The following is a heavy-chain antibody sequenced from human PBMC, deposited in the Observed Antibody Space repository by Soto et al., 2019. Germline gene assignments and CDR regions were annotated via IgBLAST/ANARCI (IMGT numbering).Heavy chain of an antibody. J-gene: IGHJ6*02. CDR2: ISYDGSNK. CDR3: ARDIALQHYYYYGMDV. Sequence: LRLSCAASGFTFSSYAMHWVRQAPGKGLEWVAVISYDGSNKYYADSVKGRFTISRDNSKNTLYLQMNSLRAEDTAVYYCARDIALQHYYYYGMDVWGQGTTVTVSS. D-gene: IGHD6-13*01. CDR1: GFTFSSYA. V-gene: IGHV3-30-3*01.